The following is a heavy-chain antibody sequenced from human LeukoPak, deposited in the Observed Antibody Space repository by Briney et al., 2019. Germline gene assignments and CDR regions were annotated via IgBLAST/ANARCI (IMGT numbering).Heavy chain of an antibody. CDR2: IIPIFGTA. CDR3: ASFGRVGWSDETRYYWYFDL. V-gene: IGHV1-69*13. J-gene: IGHJ2*01. D-gene: IGHD3-3*01. CDR1: GGTFSSYA. Sequence: SVKVSCKASGGTFSSYAISWVRQAPGQGLEWMGGIIPIFGTANYAQKFQGRVTITADDSTSTAYMELSSLRSEDTAVYYCASFGRVGWSDETRYYWYFDLWGRGTLVTVSS.